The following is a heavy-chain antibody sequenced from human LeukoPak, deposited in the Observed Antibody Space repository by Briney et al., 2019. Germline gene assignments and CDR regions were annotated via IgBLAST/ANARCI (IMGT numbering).Heavy chain of an antibody. D-gene: IGHD1-7*01. J-gene: IGHJ4*02. CDR2: IYHSGST. V-gene: IGHV4-38-2*02. CDR1: GYSISSGYY. CDR3: ARDKDWNFD. Sequence: SETLSLTCTVSGYSISSGYYWGWIRQPPGKGLEWIGSIYHSGSTYYNPSLKSRVTISVDTSKNQFSLKLSSVTAADTAVYYCARDKDWNFDWGQGTLVTVSS.